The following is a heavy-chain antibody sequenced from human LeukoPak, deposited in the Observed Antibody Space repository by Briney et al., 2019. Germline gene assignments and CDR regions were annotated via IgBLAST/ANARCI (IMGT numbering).Heavy chain of an antibody. Sequence: ASVKVSCKASGYTFTGYYMHWVRQAPGQGLEWMGWINPNSGDTKYAQKFQGWVTMTRDTSISTAYMELSRLTSDDTAVYYCASDRSFDKGPLDYWGQGTPVIVSS. CDR3: ASDRSFDKGPLDY. D-gene: IGHD3-22*01. V-gene: IGHV1-2*04. J-gene: IGHJ4*02. CDR2: INPNSGDT. CDR1: GYTFTGYY.